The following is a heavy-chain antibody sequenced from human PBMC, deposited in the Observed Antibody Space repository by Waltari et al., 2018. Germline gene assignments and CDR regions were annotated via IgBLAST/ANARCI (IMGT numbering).Heavy chain of an antibody. Sequence: QVQLVQSGAEVKKPGASVKVSCKASGYTFTSYDINWVRQATGQGLEWMGWMNPNSGNTGYAQKFQGRVTMTRNTSISTAYMELSSLRSEDTAVYYCARGLAITMVRGVIPNPFDYWGQGTLVTVSS. D-gene: IGHD3-10*01. CDR2: MNPNSGNT. J-gene: IGHJ4*02. CDR3: ARGLAITMVRGVIPNPFDY. V-gene: IGHV1-8*01. CDR1: GYTFTSYD.